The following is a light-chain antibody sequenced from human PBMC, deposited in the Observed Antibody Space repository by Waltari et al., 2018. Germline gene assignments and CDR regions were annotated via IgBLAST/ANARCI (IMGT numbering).Light chain of an antibody. CDR2: GTS. V-gene: IGKV3-15*01. Sequence: EIVMTQSPATLSVSPGDRATLSCRASQSVTWKEGWYQQKPGQAPRLLIYGTSTRATGIPARFSGSGSGTEFTLTINSLQSEDFAVYHCHQYNEWPYTFAEGTKLEL. CDR1: QSVTWK. CDR3: HQYNEWPYT. J-gene: IGKJ2*01.